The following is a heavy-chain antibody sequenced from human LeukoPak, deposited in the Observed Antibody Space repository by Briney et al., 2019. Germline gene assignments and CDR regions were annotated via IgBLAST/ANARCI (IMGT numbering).Heavy chain of an antibody. D-gene: IGHD6-13*01. CDR1: GDSISTSNSY. V-gene: IGHV4-39*07. J-gene: IGHJ6*03. CDR2: INHSGST. CDR3: ARGLYSSSWYSRPGQSRYMDV. Sequence: SETLSLTCTVSGDSISTSNSYWGWIRQPPGKGLEWIGEINHSGSTNYNPSLKSRVTISVDTSKNQFSLKLSSVTAADTAVYYCARGLYSSSWYSRPGQSRYMDVWGKGTTVTVSS.